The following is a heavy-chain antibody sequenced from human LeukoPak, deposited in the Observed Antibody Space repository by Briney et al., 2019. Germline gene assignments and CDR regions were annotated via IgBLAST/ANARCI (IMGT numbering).Heavy chain of an antibody. V-gene: IGHV3-23*01. CDR1: GFTFSSYT. J-gene: IGHJ4*02. CDR2: ISGSGVST. CDR3: ARESSGSYFAY. D-gene: IGHD3-10*01. Sequence: GGSLRLSCAASGFTFSSYTMTWVRQAPGKGLEWVSSISGSGVSTYYADSVKGRFTVSRDNSKNTLYLQMNSLRAEDTAVYYCARESSGSYFAYWGQGTLVTVSS.